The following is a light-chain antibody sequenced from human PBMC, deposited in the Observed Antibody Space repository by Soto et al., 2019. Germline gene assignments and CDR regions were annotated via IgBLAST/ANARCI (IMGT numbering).Light chain of an antibody. J-gene: IGKJ5*01. CDR3: QQRNIWPPVT. V-gene: IGKV3-11*01. Sequence: EIVLTQSPATLSLSPGERATLSCRASPSVTTYLAWYQQKPGQPPRLLIYGAFNRATGIPARFSGSGSGTDFTLTISSLEPEDFAVYYCQQRNIWPPVTFGQGTRLEIK. CDR1: PSVTTY. CDR2: GAF.